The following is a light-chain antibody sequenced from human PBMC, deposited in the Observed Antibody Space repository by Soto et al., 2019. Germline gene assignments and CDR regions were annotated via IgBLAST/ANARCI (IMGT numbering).Light chain of an antibody. CDR1: QSVSSN. CDR3: QQYNYWWT. V-gene: IGKV3-15*01. J-gene: IGKJ1*01. CDR2: GAS. Sequence: EIVMTQSPATLSVSPGERATLSCRASQSVSSNLAWYQQQPGQAPRLLIYGASTRATGIPARFSGSGSGTEFTLTISSLQSEDFAVYYCQQYNYWWTFGQGTKVEIK.